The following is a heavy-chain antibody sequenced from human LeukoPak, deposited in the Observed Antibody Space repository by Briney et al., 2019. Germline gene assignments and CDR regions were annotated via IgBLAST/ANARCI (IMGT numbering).Heavy chain of an antibody. Sequence: SVKVSCKASGGTFSSYAISWVRQAPGQGLEWMGGIIPIFGTANYAQKFQGRVTITADESTSTAYMELSRLRSDDTAVYYCARELFPTYSSGWYTFTLDYWGQGTLVTVSS. V-gene: IGHV1-69*01. D-gene: IGHD6-19*01. J-gene: IGHJ4*02. CDR3: ARELFPTYSSGWYTFTLDY. CDR2: IIPIFGTA. CDR1: GGTFSSYA.